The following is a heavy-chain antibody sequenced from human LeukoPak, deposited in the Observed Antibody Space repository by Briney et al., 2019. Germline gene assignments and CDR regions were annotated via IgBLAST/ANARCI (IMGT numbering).Heavy chain of an antibody. CDR2: INHSGST. Sequence: SETLSLTCAVYGGSFSGYYWSWIRQPPGKGLEWIGEINHSGSTNYNPSLKSRVTISVDTSKNQFSLKLSSVTAADTAVYYCARRGQYGSGSYRPRGYYFDYWGQGTLVTASS. J-gene: IGHJ4*02. CDR3: ARRGQYGSGSYRPRGYYFDY. D-gene: IGHD3-10*01. CDR1: GGSFSGYY. V-gene: IGHV4-34*01.